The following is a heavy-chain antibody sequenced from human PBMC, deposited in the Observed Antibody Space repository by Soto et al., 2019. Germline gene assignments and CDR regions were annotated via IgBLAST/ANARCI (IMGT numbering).Heavy chain of an antibody. J-gene: IGHJ4*02. V-gene: IGHV4-59*01. D-gene: IGHD4-4*01. CDR3: ARARSDYSNYVFDY. CDR2: IYYSGST. CDR1: GGSISSYY. Sequence: SETLSLTCTVSGGSISSYYWSWIRQPPGKGLEWIGYIYYSGSTNYNPSLKSRVTISVDTSKNQFSLKLSSVTAADTAVYYCARARSDYSNYVFDYWGQGTLVTVSS.